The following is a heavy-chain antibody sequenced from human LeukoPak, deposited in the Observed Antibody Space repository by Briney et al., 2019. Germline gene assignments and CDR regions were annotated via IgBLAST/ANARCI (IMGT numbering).Heavy chain of an antibody. J-gene: IGHJ4*02. CDR2: ISSASGSI. D-gene: IGHD3-22*01. V-gene: IGHV3-48*01. CDR1: GFTFSSYS. Sequence: GGSLRLSCAASGFTFSSYSMNRVRQAPGKGLEWVSYISSASGSIYYADSVKGRFTISRDNAKNSLYLQMNSLRAEDTAVYYCARGSLHYYDTSGFIDFWGQGTLVTVSS. CDR3: ARGSLHYYDTSGFIDF.